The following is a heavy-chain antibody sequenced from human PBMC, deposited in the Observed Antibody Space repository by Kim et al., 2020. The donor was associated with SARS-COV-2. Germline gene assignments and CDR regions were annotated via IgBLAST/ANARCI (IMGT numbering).Heavy chain of an antibody. CDR2: NHRGST. J-gene: IGHJ4*02. Sequence: NHRGSTNYNPSLKSRVTISVNTSENQFSLKLSSVTAADTAVYYCARGNDYWGQGTLVTVSS. CDR3: ARGNDY. V-gene: IGHV4-34*01.